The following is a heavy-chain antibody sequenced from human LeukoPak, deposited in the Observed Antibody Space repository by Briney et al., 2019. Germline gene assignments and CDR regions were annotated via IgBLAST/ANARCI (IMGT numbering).Heavy chain of an antibody. J-gene: IGHJ4*02. CDR2: ISGSGNST. CDR3: AKVLVLVSANRYYFDY. Sequence: PGGSLRLSCAASGLTFSGSAMSWVCQAPGKGLEWVSLISGSGNSTDYADSVKGRFTISRDNSKNTMYLQMSSLRAEDTAVYYCAKVLVLVSANRYYFDYWGQGTLVTVSS. CDR1: GLTFSGSA. D-gene: IGHD2-15*01. V-gene: IGHV3-23*01.